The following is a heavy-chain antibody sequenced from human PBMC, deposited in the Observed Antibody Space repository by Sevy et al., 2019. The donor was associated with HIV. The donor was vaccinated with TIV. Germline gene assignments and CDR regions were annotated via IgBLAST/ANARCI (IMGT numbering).Heavy chain of an antibody. J-gene: IGHJ4*02. CDR3: AAAAGTDVLGYYFGS. D-gene: IGHD6-25*01. CDR2: MYHRGTT. V-gene: IGHV4-4*02. Sequence: SETLSLTCSVSGDSISSSHWWSWVRQTRGKGLEWIGDMYHRGTTNYNPSLKSRVIISVDKSKNQFSLKLTSVTAADTAVYYCAAAAGTDVLGYYFGSWGQGTQVTVSS. CDR1: GDSISSSHW.